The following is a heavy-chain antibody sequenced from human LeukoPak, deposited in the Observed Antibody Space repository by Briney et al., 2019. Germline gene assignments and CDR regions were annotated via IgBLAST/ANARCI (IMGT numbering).Heavy chain of an antibody. Sequence: KTSETLSLTCTVSGGSISSYYWSWIRQPPGKGLEWIGYIYYSGSTNYNPSLKSRVTISVDTSKNQFSLKLSSVTAADTAVYYCARHVRKGNYDFWSGYFLTPWGQGTLVTVSS. J-gene: IGHJ5*02. CDR2: IYYSGST. CDR3: ARHVRKGNYDFWSGYFLTP. D-gene: IGHD3-3*01. V-gene: IGHV4-59*01. CDR1: GGSISSYY.